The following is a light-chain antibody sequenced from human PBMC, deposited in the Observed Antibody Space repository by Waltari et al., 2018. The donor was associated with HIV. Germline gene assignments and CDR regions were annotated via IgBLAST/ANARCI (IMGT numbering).Light chain of an antibody. CDR1: DTDDSEY. Sequence: QSALTQPASVSGSPGQSITISCDTDDSEYVSWYQRHHGKTPKVILYEVTNRPSGLSNRFSGSKSGNTATLTISGLQPEDEADYFCTSYVSSATPVFGRGTKVTVL. CDR2: EVT. CDR3: TSYVSSATPV. V-gene: IGLV2-14*01. J-gene: IGLJ6*01.